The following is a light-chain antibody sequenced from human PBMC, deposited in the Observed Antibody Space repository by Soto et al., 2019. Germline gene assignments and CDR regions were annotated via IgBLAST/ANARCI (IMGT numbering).Light chain of an antibody. V-gene: IGLV2-14*01. CDR2: EVS. CDR3: SSYTSSSTSV. Sequence: QSALTQPASVSGSPGQSITISCTGTSSDVGGYNYVSWYQQHPGKAPKFMIYEVSNRPSGVSNRFSGSKSGNTASLTISGLQAEDEADYYCSSYTSSSTSVFGTGTKLTVL. J-gene: IGLJ1*01. CDR1: SSDVGGYNY.